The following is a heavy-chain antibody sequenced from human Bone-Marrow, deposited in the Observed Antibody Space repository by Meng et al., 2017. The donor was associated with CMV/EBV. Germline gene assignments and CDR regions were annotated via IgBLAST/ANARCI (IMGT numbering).Heavy chain of an antibody. J-gene: IGHJ2*01. Sequence: FSNAWMNWVRQAPGKGLAWVGRIKSKTDGGTTDYAAPVKGRFTISSDDSKNTLFLQMNSLKTEDTAVYYCTTHPGSVPAAFDWYFDLWGRGTLVTVSS. D-gene: IGHD2-2*01. V-gene: IGHV3-15*07. CDR1: FSNAW. CDR3: TTHPGSVPAAFDWYFDL. CDR2: IKSKTDGGTT.